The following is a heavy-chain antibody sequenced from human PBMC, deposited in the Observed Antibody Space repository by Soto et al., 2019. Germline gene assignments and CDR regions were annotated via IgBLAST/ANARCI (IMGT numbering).Heavy chain of an antibody. Sequence: EVQLVESGGGLVKPGGSLRLSCAASGFTFSSYSMNRVRHAPGKGLEWVSSISSSSSYIYYADSVKGRFTISRDNAKNSLYLQMNSLRAEDTALYYCARGPRLEQWLSMHWGQGTLVTVSS. CDR3: ARGPRLEQWLSMH. CDR1: GFTFSSYS. V-gene: IGHV3-21*01. D-gene: IGHD6-19*01. J-gene: IGHJ4*02. CDR2: ISSSSSYI.